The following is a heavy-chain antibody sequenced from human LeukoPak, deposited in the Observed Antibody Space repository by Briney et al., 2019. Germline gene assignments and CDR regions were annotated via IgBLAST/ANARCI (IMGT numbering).Heavy chain of an antibody. V-gene: IGHV3-23*01. D-gene: IGHD4-23*01. J-gene: IGHJ3*01. CDR1: GFTFSNYA. CDR2: ISGGGDNT. Sequence: GGSLRLSCSVFGFTFSNYAMHWVRQAPGKGLEWVSTISGGGDNTYYADSVRGRFTISRDNSNNTLYLQMTSLKTEDTAVYYCGKDPNGNFIGAFDFWGQGTMVTVSS. CDR3: GKDPNGNFIGAFDF.